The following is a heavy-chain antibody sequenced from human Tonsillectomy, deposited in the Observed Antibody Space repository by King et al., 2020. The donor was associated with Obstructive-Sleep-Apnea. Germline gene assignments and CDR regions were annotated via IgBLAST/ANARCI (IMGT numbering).Heavy chain of an antibody. CDR2: ITSRSNTL. CDR3: ARDSGDSGYDSRPI. CDR1: GFTFSSYS. Sequence: VQLVESGGGLVQPGGSLRLSCAASGFTFSSYSMNWVRQAPGKGLEWVSYITSRSNTLYYADSVGGRFTITKDNAKNSLFLQMNSLRAEDTAVYYCARDSGDSGYDSRPIWGQGILVTVSS. V-gene: IGHV3-48*04. D-gene: IGHD5-12*01. J-gene: IGHJ4*02.